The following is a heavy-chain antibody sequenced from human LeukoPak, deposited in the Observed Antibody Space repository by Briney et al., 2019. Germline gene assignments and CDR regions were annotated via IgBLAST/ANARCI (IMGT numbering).Heavy chain of an antibody. Sequence: PGGSLRLSCAASGFTFNSDAMTWVRQAPGKGLEWVSGVSSSGGTTYYADSVKGRFTISRDNSKNTLYLQMNSLRVEDTAIYYCAKDLTTMVRGKLDYWGQGTLVTVSS. CDR3: AKDLTTMVRGKLDY. D-gene: IGHD3-10*01. CDR2: VSSSGGTT. V-gene: IGHV3-23*01. J-gene: IGHJ4*02. CDR1: GFTFNSDA.